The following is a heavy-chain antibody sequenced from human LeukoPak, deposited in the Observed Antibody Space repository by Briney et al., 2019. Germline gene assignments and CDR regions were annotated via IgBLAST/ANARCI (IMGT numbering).Heavy chain of an antibody. D-gene: IGHD3-10*01. CDR2: INHSGST. CDR3: ARVGLYYGSGTN. V-gene: IGHV4-34*01. J-gene: IGHJ4*02. CDR1: GGSFSGYY. Sequence: SETLSLTCAVYGGSFSGYYWSWIRQPPGKGLEWIGEINHSGSTNYNPSLKSRVTISVDTSKNQFSLKLSSVTAADTAVYYCARVGLYYGSGTNWGQGTLVTVSS.